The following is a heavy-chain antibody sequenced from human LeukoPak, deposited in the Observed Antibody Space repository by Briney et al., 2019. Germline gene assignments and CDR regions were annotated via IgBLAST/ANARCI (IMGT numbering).Heavy chain of an antibody. D-gene: IGHD5/OR15-5a*01. Sequence: GGSLRLSCAASGFTFDDYAMHWVRQAPGKGLEWVSGISWNSGSIGYADSVKGRFTISRDNAKNSLYLQMNSLRAEDMALYYCAKEMSPIVMRNAFDIWGQGTMVTVSS. CDR1: GFTFDDYA. V-gene: IGHV3-9*03. CDR2: ISWNSGSI. CDR3: AKEMSPIVMRNAFDI. J-gene: IGHJ3*02.